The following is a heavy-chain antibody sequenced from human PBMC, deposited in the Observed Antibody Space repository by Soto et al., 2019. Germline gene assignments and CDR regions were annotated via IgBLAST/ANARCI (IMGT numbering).Heavy chain of an antibody. Sequence: GESLKISCKGSGYSFTTYWIGWVRQMPGKGLEWMGIIYPGDSDTRYSPSFQGQVTISADKSISTAYLQWSSLKASDTAMYYCARQNAYGYYYYGMDVWGQGTTLTVSS. D-gene: IGHD4-17*01. CDR3: ARQNAYGYYYYGMDV. CDR2: IYPGDSDT. J-gene: IGHJ6*02. V-gene: IGHV5-51*01. CDR1: GYSFTTYW.